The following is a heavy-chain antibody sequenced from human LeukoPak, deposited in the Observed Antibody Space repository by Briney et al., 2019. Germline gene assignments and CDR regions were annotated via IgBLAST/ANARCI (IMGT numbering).Heavy chain of an antibody. Sequence: ETLSLTCTVSGYSISSGYYWGWIRQPPGKGLEWIGSIYQSGSTYYNPSLKSRVTISVDTSKNQFSLKLSSVTAADTAVYYCAKAGVRSYYYYMDVWGKGTTVTVSS. CDR3: AKAGVRSYYYYMDV. CDR1: GYSISSGYY. V-gene: IGHV4-38-2*02. CDR2: IYQSGST. D-gene: IGHD1-1*01. J-gene: IGHJ6*03.